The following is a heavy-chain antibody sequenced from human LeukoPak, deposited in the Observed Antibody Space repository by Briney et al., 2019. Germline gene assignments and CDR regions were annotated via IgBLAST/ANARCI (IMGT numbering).Heavy chain of an antibody. CDR2: ISTSSSYI. Sequence: PGGSLRLSCAASGFTFSTYTMNWVHQAPGKGLEWVSSISTSSSYIYYADSLKGRFTISRDNAKNSLYLQMNSLRAEDTAVYYCARDHCYDSSGYYYGGYYFDYWGQGTLVTVSS. J-gene: IGHJ4*02. D-gene: IGHD3-22*01. CDR3: ARDHCYDSSGYYYGGYYFDY. CDR1: GFTFSTYT. V-gene: IGHV3-21*01.